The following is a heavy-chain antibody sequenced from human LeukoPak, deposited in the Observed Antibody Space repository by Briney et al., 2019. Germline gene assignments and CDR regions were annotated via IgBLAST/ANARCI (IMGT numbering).Heavy chain of an antibody. CDR2: IYYSGST. D-gene: IGHD3-3*01. Sequence: SQTLSLTCTVSGGSISSGGYYWSWIRQHPGKGLEWIGYIYYSGSTYYNPSLKSRVTIPVDTSKNQFSLKLSSVTAADTAVYYCARDRTYYDFWGAFDIWGQGTMVTVSS. CDR1: GGSISSGGYY. V-gene: IGHV4-31*03. J-gene: IGHJ3*02. CDR3: ARDRTYYDFWGAFDI.